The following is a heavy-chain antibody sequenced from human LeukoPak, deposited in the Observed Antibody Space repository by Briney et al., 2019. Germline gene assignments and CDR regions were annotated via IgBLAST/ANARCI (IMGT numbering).Heavy chain of an antibody. V-gene: IGHV4-39*01. Sequence: PSETLSLTCTVSVGSISSSSYYWGWIRQPPGKGLEWIGSIYYSGSTYYNPSLKSRVTISVDTSKNQFCLKLSSVTVADTAVYYCARWSDYWGQGTLVTVSS. CDR3: ARWSDY. D-gene: IGHD2-15*01. CDR1: VGSISSSSYY. CDR2: IYYSGST. J-gene: IGHJ4*02.